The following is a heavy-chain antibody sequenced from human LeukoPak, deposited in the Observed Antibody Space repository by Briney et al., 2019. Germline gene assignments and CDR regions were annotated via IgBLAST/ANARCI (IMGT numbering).Heavy chain of an antibody. CDR3: ARQLASERYFDPTIDY. J-gene: IGHJ4*02. D-gene: IGHD3-9*01. V-gene: IGHV4-39*01. CDR1: GGSISSSSYY. Sequence: KSSETLSLTCTVSGGSISSSSYYWGWIRQPPGKGLEWIGSIYYSGSTYYNPSLKSRVTISVDTSKNQFSLKLSSVTAADTAVYYCARQLASERYFDPTIDYWGQGTLVTVSS. CDR2: IYYSGST.